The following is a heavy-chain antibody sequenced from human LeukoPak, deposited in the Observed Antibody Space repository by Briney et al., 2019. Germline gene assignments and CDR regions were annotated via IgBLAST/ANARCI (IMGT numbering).Heavy chain of an antibody. V-gene: IGHV4-39*01. D-gene: IGHD3-10*01. CDR2: IYYSGST. CDR1: GGSISSSSYY. J-gene: IGHJ3*02. Sequence: SETLSLTCTVSGGSISSSSYYWGWIRQPPGKGLEWIGSIYYSGSTYYNPSLKSRVTISVDTSKNQFSLKLSSVSAADTAVYYCARVYYYGSGFSPLDAFDIWGQGTMVTVSS. CDR3: ARVYYYGSGFSPLDAFDI.